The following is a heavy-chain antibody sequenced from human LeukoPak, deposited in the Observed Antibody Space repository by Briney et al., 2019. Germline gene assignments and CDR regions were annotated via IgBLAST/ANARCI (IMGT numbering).Heavy chain of an antibody. CDR1: GFTFSSYA. J-gene: IGHJ3*02. D-gene: IGHD2-2*02. V-gene: IGHV3-23*01. CDR2: ISGSGGST. CDR3: AKDRRDCSSTSCYTLLGAFDI. Sequence: GGSLRLSCAASGFTFSSYAMSWVRQAPGKGLEWVSAISGSGGSTYYADSVKGRSTISRDNSKNTLYLQMNSLRAEDTAVYYCAKDRRDCSSTSCYTLLGAFDIWGQGTMVTVSS.